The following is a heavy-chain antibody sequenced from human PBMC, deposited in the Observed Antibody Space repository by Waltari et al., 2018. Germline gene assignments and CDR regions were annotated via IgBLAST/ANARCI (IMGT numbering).Heavy chain of an antibody. J-gene: IGHJ6*02. CDR2: INYSGDA. CDR3: AGGTIGSGGYYDGGMDV. V-gene: IGHV4-34*01. D-gene: IGHD1-26*01. Sequence: QVQLQQWGAGLLKPSETLSLTCDVYGGSFNTYSWAWIRQPREKGLEWNGEINYSGDANDNPSLKSRVTISVETSKKRFSLKLNSVTAADTAVYYCAGGTIGSGGYYDGGMDVWGQGTTVTVSS. CDR1: GGSFNTYS.